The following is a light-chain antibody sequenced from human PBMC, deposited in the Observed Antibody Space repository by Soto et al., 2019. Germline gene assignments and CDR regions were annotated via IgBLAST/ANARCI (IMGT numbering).Light chain of an antibody. CDR1: QSISSL. J-gene: IGKJ1*01. Sequence: DIQMTQSPSTLSASVGDRVTITCRASQSISSLLAWYQQKPGKAPKLLIYRASSLESGVPPRFSGSGSGTEFTLTINSLQADDFATYYCLQDHDDSWTFGQGTKVDIK. V-gene: IGKV1-5*03. CDR3: LQDHDDSWT. CDR2: RAS.